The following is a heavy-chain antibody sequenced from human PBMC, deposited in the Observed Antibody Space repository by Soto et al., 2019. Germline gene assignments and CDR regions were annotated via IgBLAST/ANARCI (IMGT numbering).Heavy chain of an antibody. Sequence: QVQLQESGPGLVKPSGTLSLTCVVAGGSISSSRWWSWVRQSPGKGLEGIGEISHSGSTNNNPSRKCRGTISLDKSKNQGSLMLNFVPAADTAVDYFAPSEDKRWDYWGRGALVTVS. J-gene: IGHJ4*02. CDR3: APSEDKRWDY. V-gene: IGHV4-4*02. CDR1: GGSISSSRW. D-gene: IGHD2-2*01. CDR2: ISHSGST.